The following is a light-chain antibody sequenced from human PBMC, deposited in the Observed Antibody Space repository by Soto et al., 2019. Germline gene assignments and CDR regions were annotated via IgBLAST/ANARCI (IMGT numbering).Light chain of an antibody. V-gene: IGKV3-20*01. Sequence: VLTQSPGTLSLSPGERATLSCRASQSVSSSYLVWYQQKPGQAPRLLIYGASKRATGVPNRFSGSGSGTDLTLTISRLEPEDFAVYYCPQYTASSFAFGHGTKVDI. J-gene: IGKJ3*01. CDR2: GAS. CDR3: PQYTASSFA. CDR1: QSVSSSY.